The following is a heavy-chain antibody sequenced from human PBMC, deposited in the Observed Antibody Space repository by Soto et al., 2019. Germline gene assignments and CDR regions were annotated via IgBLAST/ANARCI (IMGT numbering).Heavy chain of an antibody. D-gene: IGHD2-15*01. Sequence: QGQLVQSGAEVKKPGAAVKVSCKASGYTFTSYGISWVRQAPGQGREWMGWISAKKGNTKYAQKFQGRVTMTTDTSTSTAYMELRSLRSDDTAVYYCAREILSPDFYFHGMDVWGQGTTVPVSS. CDR2: ISAKKGNT. V-gene: IGHV1-18*04. CDR3: AREILSPDFYFHGMDV. J-gene: IGHJ6*02. CDR1: GYTFTSYG.